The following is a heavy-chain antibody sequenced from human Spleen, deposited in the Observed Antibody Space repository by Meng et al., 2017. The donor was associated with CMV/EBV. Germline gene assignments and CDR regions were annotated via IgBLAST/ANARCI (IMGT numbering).Heavy chain of an antibody. Sequence: TGSGDSGSSGSYYWSWIRQPPGKGLEWIGYNYYSGSTTYMPSLKSRVTISVDTSKNQFSLKLSSVTAADTAVYYCARDAYGGNHYFDFWGQGILVTVSS. CDR2: NYYSGST. CDR3: ARDAYGGNHYFDF. V-gene: IGHV4-61*01. J-gene: IGHJ4*02. CDR1: GDSGSSGSYY. D-gene: IGHD4-23*01.